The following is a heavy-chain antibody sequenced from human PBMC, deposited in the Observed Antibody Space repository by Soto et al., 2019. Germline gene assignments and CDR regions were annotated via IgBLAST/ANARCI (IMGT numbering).Heavy chain of an antibody. D-gene: IGHD5-12*01. J-gene: IGHJ4*02. Sequence: PGGSLRLSSAASGVTFSSFLVHWVRQAPGKGLEHVSAINSAGASTYYANSVKGRFTISRDNSKNTASLHMGSLRAEDMGVYYCATDYDVGYWGQGT. CDR1: GVTFSSFL. CDR3: ATDYDVGY. CDR2: INSAGAST. V-gene: IGHV3-64*01.